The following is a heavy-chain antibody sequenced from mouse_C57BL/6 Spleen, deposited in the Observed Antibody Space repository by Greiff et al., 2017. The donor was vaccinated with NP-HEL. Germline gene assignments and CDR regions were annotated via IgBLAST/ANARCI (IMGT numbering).Heavy chain of an antibody. CDR1: GYTFTSYW. V-gene: IGHV1-52*01. Sequence: QVQLKQPGAELVRPGSSVKLSCKASGYTFTSYWMHWVKQRPIQGLEWIGNIDPSDSETHYNQKFKDKATLTVDKSSSTAYMQLSSLTSEDSAVYYCARRGPYYFDYWGQGTTLTVSS. CDR2: IDPSDSET. J-gene: IGHJ2*01. CDR3: ARRGPYYFDY.